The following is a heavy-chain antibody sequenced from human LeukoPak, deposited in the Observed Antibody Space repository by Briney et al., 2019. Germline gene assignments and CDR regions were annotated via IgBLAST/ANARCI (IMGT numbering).Heavy chain of an antibody. CDR3: AMDSYGPDDY. CDR1: GFTFSIYW. J-gene: IGHJ4*02. CDR2: IKKDGSEE. Sequence: GGSLRLSCAASGFTFSIYWMSWFRQAPGKGLEWVAHIKKDGSEENYVDSVKGRFTISRDNTKNSVYLQMNSLRGEDTGVYYCAMDSYGPDDYWGQGTLVTVSS. D-gene: IGHD3-16*01. V-gene: IGHV3-7*04.